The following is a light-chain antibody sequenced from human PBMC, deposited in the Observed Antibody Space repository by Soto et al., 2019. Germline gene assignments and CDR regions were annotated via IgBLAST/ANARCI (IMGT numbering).Light chain of an antibody. Sequence: DIQMTQSPSSLSASLGDRVTITCQASQDISNYLNWYQQKPGKAPKLLIYDASNLETGVPSRFSGSGSGTDFTFTISSLQPEDIATYYCQQYDNIPPTFGGGTKVEIK. CDR3: QQYDNIPPT. J-gene: IGKJ4*01. V-gene: IGKV1-33*01. CDR2: DAS. CDR1: QDISNY.